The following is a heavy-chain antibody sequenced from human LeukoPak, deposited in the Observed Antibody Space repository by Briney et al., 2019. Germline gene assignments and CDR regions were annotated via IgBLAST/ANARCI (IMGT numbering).Heavy chain of an antibody. D-gene: IGHD3-16*02. CDR1: GYSISSGYY. V-gene: IGHV4-38-2*02. CDR2: IYHSGST. CDR3: ARDGVHDYVWGSYRYFDY. Sequence: SETLSLTCAVSGYSISSGYYWGWIRQPPGKGLEWIGSIYHSGSTYYNPPLKSRVTISVDTSKNQFSLKLSSVTAADTAVYYCARDGVHDYVWGSYRYFDYWGQGTLVTVSS. J-gene: IGHJ4*02.